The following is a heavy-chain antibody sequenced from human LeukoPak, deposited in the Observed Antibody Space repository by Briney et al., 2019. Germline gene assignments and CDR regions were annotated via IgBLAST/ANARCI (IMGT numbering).Heavy chain of an antibody. D-gene: IGHD4-11*01. V-gene: IGHV3-15*01. CDR2: IRSESDGATT. Sequence: PGGSLRLSCVASGFSFTYAWMSWVRQAPGKGLQWVGHIRSESDGATTDYAAAVQGRFTIPRDGPKKMLYLEMKSLKTEDAAVYYCTWMTTATRLGYWGQGTLVTVSS. J-gene: IGHJ4*02. CDR3: TWMTTATRLGY. CDR1: GFSFTYAW.